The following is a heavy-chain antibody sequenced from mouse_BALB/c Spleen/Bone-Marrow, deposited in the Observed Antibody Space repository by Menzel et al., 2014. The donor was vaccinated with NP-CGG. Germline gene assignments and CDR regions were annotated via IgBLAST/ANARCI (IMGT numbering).Heavy chain of an antibody. Sequence: VKLVESGPGLVSPSQSLSIPGTVSGFSLTSYGLHWVRQPPGKGLEWLGVIWAGGSTNYNSALMSRLSISKDNSKSXVFLKMNSLQTDDTAMYYCARVTGTDWYFDVWGAGTTVTVSS. D-gene: IGHD4-1*01. J-gene: IGHJ1*01. V-gene: IGHV2-9*02. CDR2: IWAGGST. CDR3: ARVTGTDWYFDV. CDR1: GFSLTSYG.